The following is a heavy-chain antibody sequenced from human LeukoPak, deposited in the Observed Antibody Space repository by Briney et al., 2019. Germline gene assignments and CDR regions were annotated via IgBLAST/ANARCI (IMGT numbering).Heavy chain of an antibody. Sequence: GGSLRLSCAASGFTFSSYEMNWVRQAPGKGLEWVSVISWDGGSTYYADSVKGRFTISRDNSKNSLYLQMNSLRAEDTALYYCAKSKSSSSGSNYMDVWGKGTTVTVSS. CDR3: AKSKSSSSGSNYMDV. CDR1: GFTFSSYE. D-gene: IGHD6-6*01. CDR2: ISWDGGST. V-gene: IGHV3-43D*03. J-gene: IGHJ6*03.